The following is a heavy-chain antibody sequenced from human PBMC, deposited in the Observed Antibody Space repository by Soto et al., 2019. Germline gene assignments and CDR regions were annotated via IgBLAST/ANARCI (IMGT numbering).Heavy chain of an antibody. J-gene: IGHJ4*02. CDR2: IYYSGST. CDR3: ARRHYNVLTRYFDY. Sequence: SETLSLTCTVSGGSISTYYWSWIRQPPGKGLEWIGYIYYSGSTNYNPSLKSRVTISVDTSKNQFSLKLSSVTAADTAVYYCARRHYNVLTRYFDYLGQGTLVTGSS. D-gene: IGHD3-9*01. CDR1: GGSISTYY. V-gene: IGHV4-59*08.